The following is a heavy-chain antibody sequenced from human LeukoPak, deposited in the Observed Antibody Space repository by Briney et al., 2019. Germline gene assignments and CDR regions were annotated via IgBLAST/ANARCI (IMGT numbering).Heavy chain of an antibody. D-gene: IGHD6-19*01. CDR2: IIPIFGTA. CDR3: ASSLAVAGTGGLDH. V-gene: IGHV1-69*06. CDR1: GGTFTSYA. J-gene: IGHJ5*02. Sequence: SVTVSFKASGGTFTSYAISWVRQAPGQGREGMGGIIPIFGTANYAQKFQGRVTITADKSTSTAYMELSSLRSEDTAVYYCASSLAVAGTGGLDHWGQGTLVTVSS.